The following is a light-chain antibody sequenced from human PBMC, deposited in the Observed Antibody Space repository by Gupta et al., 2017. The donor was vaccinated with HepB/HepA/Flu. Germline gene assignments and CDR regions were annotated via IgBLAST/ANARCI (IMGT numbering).Light chain of an antibody. CDR3: CSYAGSYPVV. V-gene: IGLV2-11*01. J-gene: IGLJ2*01. CDR2: DVS. Sequence: QSALTQPRSVYWSPGQSVPISSTGTSSDVGGYNYVSWYQQHPGKAPKLMIYDVSKRPSGVPDRFSGSKSGNTASLTISGLQAEDEADYYCCSYAGSYPVVFGGGTKLTVL. CDR1: SSDVGGYNY.